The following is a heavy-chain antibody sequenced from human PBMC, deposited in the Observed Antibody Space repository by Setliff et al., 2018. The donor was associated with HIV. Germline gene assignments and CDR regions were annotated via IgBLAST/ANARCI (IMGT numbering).Heavy chain of an antibody. D-gene: IGHD6-19*01. V-gene: IGHV1-18*01. CDR1: GYTFTSYG. CDR3: ARAEGRAVAGLRDAFDI. CDR2: TSAYNGNT. Sequence: ASVKVSCKASGYTFTSYGISWVRQAPGQGLEWMGWTSAYNGNTNYAQKLQGRVTMTTDTSTSTAYMELRSLRSDDTAVYYCARAEGRAVAGLRDAFDIWGQGTTVTVSS. J-gene: IGHJ3*02.